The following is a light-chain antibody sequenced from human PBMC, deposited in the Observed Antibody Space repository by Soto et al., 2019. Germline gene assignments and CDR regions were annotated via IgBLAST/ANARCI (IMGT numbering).Light chain of an antibody. CDR1: QSLLHSSGNNY. J-gene: IGKJ4*01. Sequence: DIVMTQSPLSLPVTHGESASISCRSSQSLLHSSGNNYLDWYLQKPGQSPQLLIYLGSNRASGVPDRFSGSGSGTDFTLKISRVEAEDVGVYYCMQALQTPLTFGGGTKVEIK. CDR3: MQALQTPLT. V-gene: IGKV2-28*01. CDR2: LGS.